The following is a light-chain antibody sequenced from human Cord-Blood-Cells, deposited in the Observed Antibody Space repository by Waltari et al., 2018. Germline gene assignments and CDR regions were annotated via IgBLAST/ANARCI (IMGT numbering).Light chain of an antibody. CDR2: GAS. CDR1: QSVSSSY. J-gene: IGKJ1*01. V-gene: IGKV3-20*01. CDR3: QQYGSSPART. Sequence: EIVLTQSPGTLSLSPGERATLSCRASQSVSSSYLAWYQPKPGQAPRPLIYGASSRATGIPDRFSGSGSGTDFTLTISRLEPEDFAVYYCQQYGSSPARTFGQGTKVEIK.